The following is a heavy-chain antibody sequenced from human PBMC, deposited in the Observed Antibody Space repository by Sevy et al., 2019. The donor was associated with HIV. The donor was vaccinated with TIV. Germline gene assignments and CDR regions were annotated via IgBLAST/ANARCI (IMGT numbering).Heavy chain of an antibody. CDR1: GYTFTSYY. CDR2: INPSGGST. V-gene: IGHV1-46*01. D-gene: IGHD3-3*01. Sequence: ASVKVSCKASGYTFTSYYMHWVRQAPGQGLEWMGIINPSGGSTSYAQKFQGRVTMTRDTSTSTVYMELSSLRSEDTAVYYCARGPPAIFGVFIIESYYYYGMDVWGQGTTVTVSS. J-gene: IGHJ6*02. CDR3: ARGPPAIFGVFIIESYYYYGMDV.